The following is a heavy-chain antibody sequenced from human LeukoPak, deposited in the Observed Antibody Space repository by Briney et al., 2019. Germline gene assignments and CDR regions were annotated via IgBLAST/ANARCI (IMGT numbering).Heavy chain of an antibody. D-gene: IGHD2-15*01. CDR2: IYYSGSA. CDR1: GGSVNSGTYY. J-gene: IGHJ3*02. Sequence: SETLSLTCTVSGGSVNSGTYYWSWIRQPPGKGLEWIGNIYYSGSAYYNPSLKSRVTMSVDTSKNQFSLKLSSVTAADTAVYYCASGYSSGGNPFDAFDIWGQGTMVTVSS. CDR3: ASGYSSGGNPFDAFDI. V-gene: IGHV4-39*07.